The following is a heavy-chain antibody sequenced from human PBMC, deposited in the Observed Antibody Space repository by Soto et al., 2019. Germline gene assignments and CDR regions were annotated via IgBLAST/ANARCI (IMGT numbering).Heavy chain of an antibody. CDR3: TRGTFETTAPFY. CDR1: GGSISNYR. V-gene: IGHV4-4*07. Sequence: QVQLQESGPGLVNPSETLSLTCTVSGGSISNYRWSWVRQPAGKALGRIGRIFASGRTKYKPSLQGRVTMSVDTSKTQFSLKLNSVTAADTAVYYCTRGTFETTAPFYWGQGTLVTVSS. CDR2: IFASGRT. D-gene: IGHD1-7*01. J-gene: IGHJ4*02.